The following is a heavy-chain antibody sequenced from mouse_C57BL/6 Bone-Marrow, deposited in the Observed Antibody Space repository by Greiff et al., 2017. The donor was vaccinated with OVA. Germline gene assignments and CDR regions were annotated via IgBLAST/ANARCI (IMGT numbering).Heavy chain of an antibody. Sequence: QVQLQQPGAELVMPGASVKLSCKASGYTFTSYWMHWVKQRPGQGLEWIGEIDPSDSYTNYNQKFKGKSTLTVDKSSSTAYMQLSSLTSEDSAVYSCASWASTVVATGFDYWCRGNGPTLSS. CDR1: GYTFTSYW. V-gene: IGHV1-69*01. J-gene: IGHJ2*03. CDR2: IDPSDSYT. D-gene: IGHD1-1*01. CDR3: ASWASTVVATGFDY.